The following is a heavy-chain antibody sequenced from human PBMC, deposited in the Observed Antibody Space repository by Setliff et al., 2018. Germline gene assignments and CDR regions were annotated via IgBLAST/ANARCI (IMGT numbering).Heavy chain of an antibody. J-gene: IGHJ4*02. CDR2: IIPLVGTA. CDR3: ATGGGSPFYFDY. V-gene: IGHV1-69*13. CDR1: GATFSTYA. D-gene: IGHD3-16*01. Sequence: SVKVSCKASGATFSTYALSWVRQAPGQGLEWVGGIIPLVGTANYGQNFQGRVTITADESTTTAFMELSSLISDDTAVYYCATGGGSPFYFDYWGQGTLVTVSS.